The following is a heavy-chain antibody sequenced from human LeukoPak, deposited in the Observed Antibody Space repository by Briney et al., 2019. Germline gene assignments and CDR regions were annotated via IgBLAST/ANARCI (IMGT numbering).Heavy chain of an antibody. CDR1: GGSISSYY. CDR3: ARHLGDYYYYGMDV. V-gene: IGHV4-59*08. J-gene: IGHJ6*02. Sequence: KASETLSLTCTVSGGSISSYYWSWIRQPPGKGLEWIGYIYYSGGTNYNPSLKSRVTISVDTSKNQFSLKLSSVTAADTAVYYCARHLGDYYYYGMDVWGQGTTVTVSS. CDR2: IYYSGGT.